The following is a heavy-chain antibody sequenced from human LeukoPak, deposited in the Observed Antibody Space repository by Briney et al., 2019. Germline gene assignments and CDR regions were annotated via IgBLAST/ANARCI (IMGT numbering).Heavy chain of an antibody. V-gene: IGHV4-30-4*08. CDR2: IYYSGST. Sequence: SETLSLTCTVSGGSISSGDYYWSWIRQPPGTGLEWLGYIYYSGSTYYNPSLKSRVTISVDTSKNQFSLKLSSVTAADTAVYYCARDVDPPNNWFDPWGQGTLVTVSS. CDR3: ARDVDPPNNWFDP. D-gene: IGHD5-12*01. J-gene: IGHJ5*02. CDR1: GGSISSGDYY.